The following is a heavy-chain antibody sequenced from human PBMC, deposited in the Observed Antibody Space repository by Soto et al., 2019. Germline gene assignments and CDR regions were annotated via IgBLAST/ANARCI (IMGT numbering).Heavy chain of an antibody. CDR3: ARDRFSSAPGDHAFDI. J-gene: IGHJ3*02. Sequence: QVQLQESGPGLVKPSQTLSLTCTVSGGSISSGGYYWSWIRQHPGKGLEWIGYIYYSGSTYYNPSLKSLVTISVDTSMNQFSLKLSSVTAADTAVYYCARDRFSSAPGDHAFDIWGQGTMVTVSS. CDR2: IYYSGST. V-gene: IGHV4-31*01. D-gene: IGHD3-10*01. CDR1: GGSISSGGYY.